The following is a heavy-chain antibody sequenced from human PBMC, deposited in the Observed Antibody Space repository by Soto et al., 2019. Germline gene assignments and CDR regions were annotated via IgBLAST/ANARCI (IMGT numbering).Heavy chain of an antibody. CDR2: ISGGGGST. J-gene: IGHJ4*02. Sequence: EVHLLESGGGLVQPGGSLRLSCAASGFTFSSYAMSWVRQAPGKGLEWVSAISGGGGSTYYADSVKGRFTISRDTSNNTLFLQMNSLRAEDTAVYYCASRTGTAGWRGYFDYWGQGTLVIVSS. D-gene: IGHD1-1*01. CDR1: GFTFSSYA. V-gene: IGHV3-23*01. CDR3: ASRTGTAGWRGYFDY.